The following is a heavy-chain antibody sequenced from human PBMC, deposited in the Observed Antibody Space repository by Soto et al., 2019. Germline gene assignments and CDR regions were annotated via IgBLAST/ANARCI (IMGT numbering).Heavy chain of an antibody. CDR2: INAGNGNT. J-gene: IGHJ4*02. V-gene: IGHV1-3*05. Sequence: QVQLVQSGAEEKKPGASVKVSCKASGYTFTNYAMHWVRQAPGQRLEWMGWINAGNGNTKYSQKFQGRVTITRDTSASKAYMELRSLRYEVTAVYYCARSFVVVTAQDYRGQGTLVTVSS. CDR1: GYTFTNYA. D-gene: IGHD2-21*02. CDR3: ARSFVVVTAQDY.